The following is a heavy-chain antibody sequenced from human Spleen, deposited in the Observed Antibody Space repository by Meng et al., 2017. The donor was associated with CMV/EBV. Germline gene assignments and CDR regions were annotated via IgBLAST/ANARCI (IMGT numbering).Heavy chain of an antibody. CDR1: GGSISSSSYY. J-gene: IGHJ4*02. Sequence: SETLSLTCTVSGGSISSSSYYWGWIRQPPGKGLEWIGSIYYSGSTNYNPSLESRVTISLDTSKNQFFLRLKSVTAADTAVYYCARGPAATDSSSWYVNYWGPGTLVTVSS. CDR3: ARGPAATDSSSWYVNY. D-gene: IGHD6-13*01. CDR2: IYYSGST. V-gene: IGHV4-39*07.